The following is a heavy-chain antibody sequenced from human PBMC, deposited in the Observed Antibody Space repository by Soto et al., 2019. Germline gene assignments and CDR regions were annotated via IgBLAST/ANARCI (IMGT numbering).Heavy chain of an antibody. Sequence: GGSLRLSCAASGFTFSSYAMSWVRQAPGKGLEWVSAISGSDGSTYYADSVKGRFTISRDNSKNTLYLQMNSLRAEDTAVYYCAKVGCSGGSCRKTNYWGQGTLVTVSS. CDR2: ISGSDGST. D-gene: IGHD2-15*01. CDR3: AKVGCSGGSCRKTNY. CDR1: GFTFSSYA. V-gene: IGHV3-23*01. J-gene: IGHJ4*02.